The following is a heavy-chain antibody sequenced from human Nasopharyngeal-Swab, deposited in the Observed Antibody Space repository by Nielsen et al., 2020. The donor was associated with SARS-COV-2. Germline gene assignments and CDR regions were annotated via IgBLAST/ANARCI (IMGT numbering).Heavy chain of an antibody. CDR1: GFTFSSYG. D-gene: IGHD6-13*01. CDR2: IWYDGSNK. Sequence: GESLKISCAASGFTFSSYGMHWVRQAPGKGLEWVAVIWYDGSNKYYADSVKGRFTISRDNSKNTLYLQMNSLRAEDTAVYYCARGAAAGMGYCGQGTLVTVSS. V-gene: IGHV3-33*01. J-gene: IGHJ4*02. CDR3: ARGAAAGMGY.